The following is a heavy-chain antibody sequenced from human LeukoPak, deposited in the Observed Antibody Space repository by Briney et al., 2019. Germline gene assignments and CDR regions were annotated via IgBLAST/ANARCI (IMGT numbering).Heavy chain of an antibody. Sequence: RASVKVSCKVSGYTLTELSMHWVRQAPGKGLEWMGGIIPIFGTANYAQKLQGRVTMTTDTSTTTAYMELRSLRSDDTAVYYCARDNSGSYLSAEYFHHWGQGTLDTVSS. CDR2: IIPIFGTA. CDR1: GYTLTELS. J-gene: IGHJ1*01. V-gene: IGHV1-24*01. CDR3: ARDNSGSYLSAEYFHH. D-gene: IGHD1-26*01.